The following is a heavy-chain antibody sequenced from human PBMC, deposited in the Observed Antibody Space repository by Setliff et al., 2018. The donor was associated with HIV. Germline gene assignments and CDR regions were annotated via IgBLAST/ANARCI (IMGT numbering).Heavy chain of an antibody. CDR1: GASISDANSY. CDR3: ARHTDPPGTRWIFYYYYMDL. CDR2: IYSSGYT. V-gene: IGHV4-39*01. Sequence: PSETLSLTCTVYGASISDANSYWGWFRQPPGKRLEWLGSIYSSGYTSYNPSLSSRLTISVDTSKSHVSLRLSSVTAADTGVYYCARHTDPPGTRWIFYYYYMDLWGEGTTVTVSS. J-gene: IGHJ6*03. D-gene: IGHD5-12*01.